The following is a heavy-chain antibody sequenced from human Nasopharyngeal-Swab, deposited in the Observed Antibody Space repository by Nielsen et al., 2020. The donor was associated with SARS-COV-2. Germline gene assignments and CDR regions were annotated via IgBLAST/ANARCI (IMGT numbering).Heavy chain of an antibody. Sequence: SETLSLTCTVSGGSISSGGYYWSWIRQHPGKGLEWIGYIYHSGSTYYNPSLKSRVTISVDTSKNQFSLKLSSVTAADTAVYYCARRMSPAGTELRVWWYFDLWGRGTLVTVSS. V-gene: IGHV4-31*03. D-gene: IGHD6-13*01. CDR2: IYHSGST. CDR3: ARRMSPAGTELRVWWYFDL. CDR1: GGSISSGGYY. J-gene: IGHJ2*01.